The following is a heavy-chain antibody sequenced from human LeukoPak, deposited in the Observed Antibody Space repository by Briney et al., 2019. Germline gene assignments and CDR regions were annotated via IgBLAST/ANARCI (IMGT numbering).Heavy chain of an antibody. J-gene: IGHJ6*03. CDR3: ASGSGHYYYYHMDV. CDR1: GFTFSSYW. D-gene: IGHD3-3*01. CDR2: INSDGSST. V-gene: IGHV3-74*01. Sequence: GGSLRLSCAASGFTFSSYWMHWVRQAPGKGLVWVSRINSDGSSTSYADSVKGRFTISRDNAKNTLYLQMNSLRAEDTAVYYCASGSGHYYYYHMDVWGKGTTVTVSS.